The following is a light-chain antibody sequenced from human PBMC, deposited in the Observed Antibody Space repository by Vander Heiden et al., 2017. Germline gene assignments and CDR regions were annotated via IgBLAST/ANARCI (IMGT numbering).Light chain of an antibody. Sequence: AIRMTQSPSSFSASTGDRVTITCRASQGISSYLAWYQQKPGKVPKLLIYAASTLQSGVPSRFSGSGSGTDFTLTISCLQSEDFATYYCQQDDSYPRTFGQGTKVEIK. CDR3: QQDDSYPRT. CDR2: AAS. J-gene: IGKJ1*01. CDR1: QGISSY. V-gene: IGKV1-8*01.